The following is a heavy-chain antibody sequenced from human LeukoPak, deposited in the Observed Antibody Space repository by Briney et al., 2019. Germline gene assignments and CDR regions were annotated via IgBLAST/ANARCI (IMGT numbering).Heavy chain of an antibody. CDR1: GLTVSNHW. Sequence: GGSLRLSCVASGLTVSNHWMGWVRQAPGKGLEWVANIREERGQEYYVDSVKGRFTISKNSAKNSLYLQMNTLRVEDTAMYYCASLDTAKQPLANHWGQGTLVTVSS. D-gene: IGHD5-18*01. CDR3: ASLDTAKQPLANH. CDR2: IREERGQE. V-gene: IGHV3-7*03. J-gene: IGHJ5*02.